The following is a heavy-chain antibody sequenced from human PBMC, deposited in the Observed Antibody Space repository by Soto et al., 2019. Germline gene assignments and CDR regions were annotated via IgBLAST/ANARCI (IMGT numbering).Heavy chain of an antibody. CDR2: IWYDGSNK. CDR3: ARDRIVVVTPQRVHYYYGMDV. Sequence: GGSLRLSCAASGFTFSSYGMHWVRQAPGKGLEWVAVIWYDGSNKYYADSVKGRFTISRDNSKNTLYLQMNSLRAEDTAVYYCARDRIVVVTPQRVHYYYGMDVWGQGPTVTVYS. CDR1: GFTFSSYG. D-gene: IGHD3-22*01. J-gene: IGHJ6*02. V-gene: IGHV3-33*01.